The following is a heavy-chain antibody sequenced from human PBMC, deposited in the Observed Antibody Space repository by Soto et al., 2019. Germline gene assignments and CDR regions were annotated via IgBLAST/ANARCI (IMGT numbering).Heavy chain of an antibody. D-gene: IGHD2-15*01. CDR3: ARGVVAATNYYFDY. V-gene: IGHV1-69*01. Sequence: QVQLVQSGAEVKKPGSSVKVSCKASGGTFSSYAISWVRQAPGQGLEWMGGIIPIFGTANYAQKFQGRVTITADESTSTADMELSSLRSEDTAVYYCARGVVAATNYYFDYWGQGTLVTVSS. CDR2: IIPIFGTA. J-gene: IGHJ4*02. CDR1: GGTFSSYA.